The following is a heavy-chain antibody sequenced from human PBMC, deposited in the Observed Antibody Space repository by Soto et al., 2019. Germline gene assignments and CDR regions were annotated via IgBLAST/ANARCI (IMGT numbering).Heavy chain of an antibody. D-gene: IGHD3-10*01. CDR2: IMPIFGTP. J-gene: IGHJ5*02. CDR1: GGTFDSYV. Sequence: QVQLVQSGAEVKKPGSSVKVSCKASGGTFDSYVISWLRQAPGQGLEWMGGIMPIFGTPNYAQKFRGRDTISADESTSTAYLELSSLTSDDKAVYYCARVHSSGIFYFVDPWGQGTLVTVSS. V-gene: IGHV1-69*01. CDR3: ARVHSSGIFYFVDP.